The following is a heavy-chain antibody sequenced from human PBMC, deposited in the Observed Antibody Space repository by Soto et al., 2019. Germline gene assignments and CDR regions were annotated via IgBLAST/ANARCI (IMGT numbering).Heavy chain of an antibody. CDR2: IIPIFGTA. J-gene: IGHJ4*02. V-gene: IGHV1-69*13. CDR1: GGTFSSYA. D-gene: IGHD3-22*01. CDR3: ARVGSSYDSSGYLDY. Sequence: SVKVSCKASGGTFSSYAISWVRQAPGQGLEWMGGIIPIFGTANCAQKFQGRVTITADESTSTAYMELSSLRSEDTAVYYCARVGSSYDSSGYLDYWGQGTLVTVSS.